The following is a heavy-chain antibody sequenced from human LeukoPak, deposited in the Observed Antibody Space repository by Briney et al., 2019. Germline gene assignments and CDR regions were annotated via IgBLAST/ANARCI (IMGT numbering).Heavy chain of an antibody. CDR3: ARDLDSSREDV. D-gene: IGHD3-22*01. Sequence: ASVKVSCKASGYTFTSYAMHWVRQAPGQRLEWMGWINAGNGNTKYSQKFQGRVTIIRDTSASTAYMELSSLRSEDTAVYYCARDLDSSREDVWGQGTTVTVSS. CDR2: INAGNGNT. CDR1: GYTFTSYA. V-gene: IGHV1-3*01. J-gene: IGHJ6*02.